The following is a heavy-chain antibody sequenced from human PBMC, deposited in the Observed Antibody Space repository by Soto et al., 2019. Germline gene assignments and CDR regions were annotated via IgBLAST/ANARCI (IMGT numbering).Heavy chain of an antibody. CDR3: ARGVSAGVDY. CDR1: GYSFTSLD. V-gene: IGHV1-8*01. J-gene: IGHJ4*02. D-gene: IGHD1-26*01. Sequence: ASVKVSCKASGYSFTSLDINWVRQAAGQGLEWMGWMQPSTGRTGYAQKFQGRVTMTRDTSINTAYMELTTLTSDDTAFYYCARGVSAGVDYWGQGTLVTVSS. CDR2: MQPSTGRT.